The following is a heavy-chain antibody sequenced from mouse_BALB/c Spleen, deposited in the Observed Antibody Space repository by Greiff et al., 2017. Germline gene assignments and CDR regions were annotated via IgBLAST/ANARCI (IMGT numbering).Heavy chain of an antibody. D-gene: IGHD1-1*01. Sequence: VQLQQSGAELVKPGASVKLSCTASGFNIKDPYMHWVKQRPEQGLEWIGRIDPANGNTKYDPKFQGKATITADTSSNTAYLQLSSLTSEDTAVYYCASLLHFDYWGQGTTLTVSS. CDR3: ASLLHFDY. V-gene: IGHV14-3*02. J-gene: IGHJ2*01. CDR1: GFNIKDPY. CDR2: IDPANGNT.